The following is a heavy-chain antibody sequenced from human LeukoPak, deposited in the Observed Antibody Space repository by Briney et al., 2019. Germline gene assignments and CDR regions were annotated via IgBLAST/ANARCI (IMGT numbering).Heavy chain of an antibody. D-gene: IGHD4-23*01. CDR1: GFTFSNYS. V-gene: IGHV3-21*01. CDR3: AKLGQPSD. J-gene: IGHJ4*02. Sequence: PGGSLRLSCVASGFTFSNYSMNWVRQAPGKGLEWVSSVSSSSSYIFYADSVKGRFTISRDNAKNSLYLQMNSLRAEDTAVYYCAKLGQPSDWGQGTLVTVSS. CDR2: VSSSSSYI.